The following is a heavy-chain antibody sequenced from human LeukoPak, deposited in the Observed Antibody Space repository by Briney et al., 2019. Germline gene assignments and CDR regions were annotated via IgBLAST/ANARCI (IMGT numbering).Heavy chain of an antibody. CDR1: GGTFSSYA. J-gene: IGHJ3*02. CDR3: ARVRIGYQLLRRFDAFDI. D-gene: IGHD2-2*01. V-gene: IGHV1-69*10. Sequence: SVKVSCKASGGTFSSYAISWVRQAPGQGLEWMGGIIPIFGIANYAQKFQGRVTITADKSTSTAYMELSSLRSEDTAVYYCARVRIGYQLLRRFDAFDIWGQGTMVTVSS. CDR2: IIPIFGIA.